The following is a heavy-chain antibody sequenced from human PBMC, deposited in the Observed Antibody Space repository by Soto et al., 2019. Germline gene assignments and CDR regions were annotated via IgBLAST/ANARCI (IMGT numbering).Heavy chain of an antibody. D-gene: IGHD3-22*01. CDR3: AREDYYYDSSGYSYYFDY. V-gene: IGHV3-33*01. J-gene: IGHJ4*02. Sequence: QVQLVESGGGVVQPGRSLRLSCAASGFTFSSYGMHWVRQAPGKGLEWVAVIWYDGSNKYYADSVKGRFTISRDNSKNTLYLQMNSLRAEDTAVYYCAREDYYYDSSGYSYYFDYWGQGTLSPSPQ. CDR1: GFTFSSYG. CDR2: IWYDGSNK.